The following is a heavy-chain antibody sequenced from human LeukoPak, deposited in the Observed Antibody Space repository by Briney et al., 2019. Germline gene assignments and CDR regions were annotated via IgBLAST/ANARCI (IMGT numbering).Heavy chain of an antibody. CDR1: GFTFNNNA. CDR2: ISGSGGTT. Sequence: TGGSLRLSCAASGFTFNNNAMTWVRQAPGKGLEWVSSISGSGGTTYYADSVKGRFTISRDNSKNTLYLQMNSLRAEDTAVYYCAKTRRIAAAGTLFDYWGQGTLVTVSS. D-gene: IGHD6-13*01. V-gene: IGHV3-23*01. CDR3: AKTRRIAAAGTLFDY. J-gene: IGHJ4*02.